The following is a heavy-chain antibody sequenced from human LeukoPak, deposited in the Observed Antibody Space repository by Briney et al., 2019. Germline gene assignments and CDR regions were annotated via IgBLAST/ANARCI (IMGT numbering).Heavy chain of an antibody. CDR3: ASYYYDSSGYYAYFDY. J-gene: IGHJ4*02. V-gene: IGHV4-39*01. CDR1: GGSISSSSYY. Sequence: SETLSLTCTVSGGSISSSSYYWGWIRQPPGKGREWIVSIYYSGSTYYNPPLKSRVTLSVHTSKNQFSLKLSSVTAADTAVYYCASYYYDSSGYYAYFDYWGQGTLVTVSS. CDR2: IYYSGST. D-gene: IGHD3-22*01.